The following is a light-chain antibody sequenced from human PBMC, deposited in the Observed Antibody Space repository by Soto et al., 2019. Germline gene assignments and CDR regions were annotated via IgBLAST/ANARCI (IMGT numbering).Light chain of an antibody. V-gene: IGKV3D-15*01. CDR2: GAS. J-gene: IGKJ5*01. Sequence: EIVMTQSPATLSVSQGETATVSCRASQSISIGLAWYRQKPGQAPRLLIYGASTRATGTPARFSGSGSGTEFTLTISSLQSEDFALYYCQQYNKWPRITFGQVTRLEI. CDR1: QSISIG. CDR3: QQYNKWPRIT.